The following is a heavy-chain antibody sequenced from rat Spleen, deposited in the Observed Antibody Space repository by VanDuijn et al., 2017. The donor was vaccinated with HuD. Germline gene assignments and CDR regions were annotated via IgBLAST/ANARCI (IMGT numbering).Heavy chain of an antibody. V-gene: IGHV5-29*01. Sequence: EVQLVESDGGLVQPGRSLKLSCAASGFTFSDYYMAWVRQAPTKGLEWVATISYDGSSTYYRDSVKGRFTISRDNAKSTLYLQMDSLRSEDTATYYCARRRILLLQWDYYVMDAWGQGASVTVSS. CDR2: ISYDGSST. CDR3: ARRRILLLQWDYYVMDA. D-gene: IGHD1-1*01. CDR1: GFTFSDYY. J-gene: IGHJ4*01.